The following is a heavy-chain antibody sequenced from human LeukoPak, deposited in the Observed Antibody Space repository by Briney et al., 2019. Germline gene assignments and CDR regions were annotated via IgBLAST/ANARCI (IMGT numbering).Heavy chain of an antibody. D-gene: IGHD3-22*01. Sequence: SETLSLTCTVSGGSISSSSYYWGWIRQPPGKGLEWIGSIYYSGSTYYNPSLKSRVTISVDTSKNQFSLKLSFVTAADTAVYYCARDYYDTFLAFDIWGQGTMVTVSS. V-gene: IGHV4-39*07. J-gene: IGHJ3*02. CDR1: GGSISSSSYY. CDR2: IYYSGST. CDR3: ARDYYDTFLAFDI.